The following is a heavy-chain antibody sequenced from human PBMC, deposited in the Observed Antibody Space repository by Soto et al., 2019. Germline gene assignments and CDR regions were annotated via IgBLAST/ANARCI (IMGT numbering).Heavy chain of an antibody. CDR1: GGTFSSYA. D-gene: IGHD6-13*01. Sequence: QVQLVQSGAEVKKPGSSVKVSCKASGGTFSSYAISWVRQAPGQGLEWMGGIILIFGTANYAQKFQGRVTITTDESTSTAYMELSSLRSEDTAVYYCASDRYSSSWYGAYWGQGTLVTVSS. J-gene: IGHJ4*02. CDR2: IILIFGTA. CDR3: ASDRYSSSWYGAY. V-gene: IGHV1-69*01.